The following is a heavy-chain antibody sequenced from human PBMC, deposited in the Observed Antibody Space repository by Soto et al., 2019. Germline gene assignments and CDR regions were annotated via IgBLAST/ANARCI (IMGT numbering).Heavy chain of an antibody. Sequence: PGGSLRLSCAASGFTFSSYSMNWVRQAPGKGLEWVSSISSSSSYIYYADSVKGRFTISRDNAKNSLYPQMNSLRAEDTAVYYCARGYHYYDSSGYDKWDAFDIWGQGTMVTVS. CDR2: ISSSSSYI. D-gene: IGHD3-22*01. CDR3: ARGYHYYDSSGYDKWDAFDI. CDR1: GFTFSSYS. J-gene: IGHJ3*02. V-gene: IGHV3-21*01.